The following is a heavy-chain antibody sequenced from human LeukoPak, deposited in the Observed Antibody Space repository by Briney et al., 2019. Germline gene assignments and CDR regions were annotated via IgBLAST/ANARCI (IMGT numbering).Heavy chain of an antibody. CDR1: GGSFSGYY. D-gene: IGHD4/OR15-4a*01. CDR3: ARHGAKGVEYFQH. J-gene: IGHJ1*01. V-gene: IGHV4-34*01. Sequence: PSETLSLTCAVYGGSFSGYYWSWIRQPPGKGLEWIGEINHSGSTNYNPSLKSRVTISVDTSKNQFSLKLSSVTAADTAVYYCARHGAKGVEYFQHWGQGTLVTVSS. CDR2: INHSGST.